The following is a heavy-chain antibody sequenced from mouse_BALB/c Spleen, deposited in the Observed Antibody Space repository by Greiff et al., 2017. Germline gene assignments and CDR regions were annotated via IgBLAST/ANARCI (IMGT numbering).Heavy chain of an antibody. D-gene: IGHD2-1*01. J-gene: IGHJ1*01. CDR2: ISSGGSYT. Sequence: EVHLVESGGGLVKPGGSLKLSCAASGFTFSSYAMSWVRQSPEKRLEWVAEISSGGSYTYYPDTVTGRFTISRDNAKNTLYLEMSSLRSEDTAMYYCARGYYGNSTEYFDVWGAGTTVTVSS. CDR1: GFTFSSYA. CDR3: ARGYYGNSTEYFDV. V-gene: IGHV5-9-4*01.